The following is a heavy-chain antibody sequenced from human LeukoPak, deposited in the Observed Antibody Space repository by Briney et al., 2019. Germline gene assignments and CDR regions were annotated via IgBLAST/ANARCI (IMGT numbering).Heavy chain of an antibody. V-gene: IGHV1-69*04. CDR3: AREGSGQYPLRNWFDP. CDR1: GGTFSSYA. J-gene: IGHJ5*02. CDR2: IIPILGIA. Sequence: GASVTVSCTASGGTFSSYAISWVRQAPGQGLEWMGRIIPILGIANYAQKFQGRVTITADKSTSTAYMELSSLRSEDTAVYYCAREGSGQYPLRNWFDPWGQGTLVTVSS. D-gene: IGHD2-2*01.